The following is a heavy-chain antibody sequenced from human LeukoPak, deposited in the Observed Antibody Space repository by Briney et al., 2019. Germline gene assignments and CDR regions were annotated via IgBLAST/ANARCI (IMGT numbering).Heavy chain of an antibody. CDR3: ARHRGAQLRYFDWLSWFDP. D-gene: IGHD3-9*01. Sequence: SETLSLTWAVSGYSISSGYYWGWIRQPPGKGREWIGSIYHSGSTYYNPSLKSRVTISVDTSKNQFSLKLSSVTAADTAVYYCARHRGAQLRYFDWLSWFDPWGQGTLVTVSS. V-gene: IGHV4-38-2*01. J-gene: IGHJ5*02. CDR2: IYHSGST. CDR1: GYSISSGYY.